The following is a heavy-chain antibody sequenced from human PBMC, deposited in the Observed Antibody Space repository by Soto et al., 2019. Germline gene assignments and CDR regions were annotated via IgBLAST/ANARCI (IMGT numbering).Heavy chain of an antibody. D-gene: IGHD7-27*01. Sequence: SETLSLTCTVSGVSINTDGSYWSWIRHKPGEGLEWIGYITYIASSYYNPSLTSRVTMSIDTSKNQFSLHLNSVTAADTAMYYCARDSGVSRRFFDYWGQGTLVTAPQ. CDR1: GVSINTDGSY. J-gene: IGHJ4*02. CDR2: ITYIASS. CDR3: ARDSGVSRRFFDY. V-gene: IGHV4-31*03.